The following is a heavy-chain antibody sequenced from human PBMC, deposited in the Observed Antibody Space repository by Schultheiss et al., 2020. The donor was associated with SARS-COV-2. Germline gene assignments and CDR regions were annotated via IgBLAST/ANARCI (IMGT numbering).Heavy chain of an antibody. CDR2: IIPIFGTA. CDR3: ARVWSGEGITIFGVVSPLYYYYGMDV. J-gene: IGHJ6*02. D-gene: IGHD3-3*01. CDR1: GYTFTSYA. V-gene: IGHV1-69*13. Sequence: SVKVSCKASGYTFTSYAISWVRQAPGQGLEWMGGIIPIFGTANYAQKFQGRVTITADESTSTAYMELRSLRSDDTAVYYCARVWSGEGITIFGVVSPLYYYYGMDVWGQGTTVTVSS.